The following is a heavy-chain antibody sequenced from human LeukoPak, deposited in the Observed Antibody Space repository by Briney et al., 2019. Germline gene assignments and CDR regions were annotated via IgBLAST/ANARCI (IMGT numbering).Heavy chain of an antibody. CDR2: ISYDGSNK. CDR3: AKDLGGWIQLWIGAFDI. J-gene: IGHJ3*02. V-gene: IGHV3-30*18. D-gene: IGHD5-18*01. Sequence: PGRSLRLSCAASGFTFSSYGMHWVRQAPGKGLEWVAVISYDGSNKYYADSVKGRFTISRDNYKNTLYLQMNSLRAEDTAVYYCAKDLGGWIQLWIGAFDIWGQGTMVTVSS. CDR1: GFTFSSYG.